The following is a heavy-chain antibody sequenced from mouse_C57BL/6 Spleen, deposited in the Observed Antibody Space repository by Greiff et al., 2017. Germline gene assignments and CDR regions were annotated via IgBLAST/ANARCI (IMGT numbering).Heavy chain of an antibody. Sequence: VKLQQPGTELVKPGASVKLSCKASGYTFTSYWMHWVKQRPGQGLEWIGNINPSNGGTNYNEKFKSKATLTVDNSSSTAYMQLSSLTSEDSAVYYCARSERYYGSEDYWGQGTTLTVSS. V-gene: IGHV1-53*01. CDR1: GYTFTSYW. J-gene: IGHJ2*01. CDR3: ARSERYYGSEDY. D-gene: IGHD1-1*01. CDR2: INPSNGGT.